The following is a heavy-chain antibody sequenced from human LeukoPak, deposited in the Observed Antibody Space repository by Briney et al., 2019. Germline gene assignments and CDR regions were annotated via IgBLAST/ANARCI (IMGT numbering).Heavy chain of an antibody. CDR1: GGSISSYY. CDR3: ARVLRRDYYYYYMDV. J-gene: IGHJ6*03. V-gene: IGHV4-59*01. D-gene: IGHD1-26*01. CDR2: IYYSGST. Sequence: PSETLSLTCTVSGGSISSYYWSWIRQPPGGGLEWIGYIYYSGSTHYTPSLKSRVTISVDTSKNQFSLKLSSVTAADTAVYYCARVLRRDYYYYYMDVWGKGTTVTVSS.